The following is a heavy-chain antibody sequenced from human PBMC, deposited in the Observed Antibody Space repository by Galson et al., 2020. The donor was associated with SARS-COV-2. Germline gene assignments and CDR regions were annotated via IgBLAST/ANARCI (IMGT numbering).Heavy chain of an antibody. CDR1: GFSFSSYG. CDR3: ARANWNFDYYYYIDV. Sequence: GGSLRLSCAASGFSFSSYGMNWVRQPPGKGLEWISYISSLSSPKEYADSVKGRFTMSRDNAKNSLYLQMNSLRPKDSAVYYCARANWNFDYYYYIDVWGKGTTVTVSS. CDR2: ISSLSSPK. V-gene: IGHV3-48*04. J-gene: IGHJ6*03. D-gene: IGHD1-7*01.